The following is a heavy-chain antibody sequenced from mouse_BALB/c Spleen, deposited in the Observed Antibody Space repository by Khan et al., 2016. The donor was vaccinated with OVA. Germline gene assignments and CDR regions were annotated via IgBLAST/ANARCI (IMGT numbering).Heavy chain of an antibody. CDR3: ARINA. V-gene: IGHV14-3*02. Sequence: EVQLQQSGAELVKPGASVKLSCTASGFNIKDTYMHWVKPRPEQGLEWIGRIDPANGNTKYDPTFQGKATITADKYSNTTYLQHSHQPSEDTAVYYFARINAWGQGTTLTVSS. CDR2: IDPANGNT. J-gene: IGHJ2*01. CDR1: GFNIKDTY.